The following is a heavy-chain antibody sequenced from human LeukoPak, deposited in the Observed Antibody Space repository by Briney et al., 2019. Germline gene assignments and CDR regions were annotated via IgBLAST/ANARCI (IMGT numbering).Heavy chain of an antibody. J-gene: IGHJ4*02. D-gene: IGHD6-19*01. CDR1: GFTFSSYS. V-gene: IGHV3-53*01. CDR2: IYSGGST. Sequence: GGSLRLSCAASGFTFSSYSMNWVRQAPGKGLEWVSVIYSGGSTYYADSVKGRFTISRDNSKNTPYLQMNSLRAEDTAVYYCASSRRDSSGWYVYWGQGTLVTVSS. CDR3: ASSRRDSSGWYVY.